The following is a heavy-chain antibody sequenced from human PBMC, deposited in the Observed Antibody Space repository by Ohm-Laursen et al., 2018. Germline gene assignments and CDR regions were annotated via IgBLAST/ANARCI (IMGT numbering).Heavy chain of an antibody. CDR1: GFTFSSYG. CDR3: ARGYYYDSSGYSAPFDY. Sequence: SLRLSCTASGFTFSSYGMNWVRQAPGRGLEWVSTIRASGSSTYYADSVKGRFTISRDNAKNTLYLQMNSLRAEDTAVYYCARGYYYDSSGYSAPFDYWGQGTLVTVSS. D-gene: IGHD3-22*01. CDR2: IRASGSST. J-gene: IGHJ4*02. V-gene: IGHV3-23*01.